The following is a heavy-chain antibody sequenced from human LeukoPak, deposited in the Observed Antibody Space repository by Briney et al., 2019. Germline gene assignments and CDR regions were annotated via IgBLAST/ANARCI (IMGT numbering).Heavy chain of an antibody. Sequence: GRSLRLSCAASGFTFSSYAMHWVRQAPGKGLEWVAVISYDGSNKYYADSVKGRFTISRDNSKNTLYLQMNSLRAEDTAVYYYARAREWELLLWGQGTLVTVSS. D-gene: IGHD1-26*01. CDR3: ARAREWELLL. CDR1: GFTFSSYA. J-gene: IGHJ4*02. CDR2: ISYDGSNK. V-gene: IGHV3-30-3*01.